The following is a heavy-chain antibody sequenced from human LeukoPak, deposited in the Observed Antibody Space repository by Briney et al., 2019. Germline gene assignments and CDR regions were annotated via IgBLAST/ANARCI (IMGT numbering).Heavy chain of an antibody. CDR2: IIPIFGTA. J-gene: IGHJ3*02. V-gene: IGHV1-69*05. CDR3: ARDRGPIVVVPAASDAFDI. CDR1: GGTFSSHA. Sequence: SVKVSCKASGGTFSSHAISWVRQAPGQGLEWMGGIIPIFGTANYAQKFQGRVTITTDESTSTAYMELSSLRSEDTAVYYCARDRGPIVVVPAASDAFDIWGQGTMVTVSS. D-gene: IGHD2-2*01.